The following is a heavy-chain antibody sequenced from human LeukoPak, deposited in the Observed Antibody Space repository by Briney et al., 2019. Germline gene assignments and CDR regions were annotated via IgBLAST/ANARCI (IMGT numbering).Heavy chain of an antibody. CDR2: ISSTTSYI. D-gene: IGHD3-3*01. Sequence: GGSLRLSCAASGFXFSTYTINWVRQAPGKGLEWVSSISSTTSYIYYADSVKGRFTISRDNANKLLHLQMNSLRVEDTALYFCAREMRNSKMGLDFYAYGMDVWGQGTTVTVSS. CDR3: AREMRNSKMGLDFYAYGMDV. J-gene: IGHJ6*02. CDR1: GFXFSTYT. V-gene: IGHV3-21*01.